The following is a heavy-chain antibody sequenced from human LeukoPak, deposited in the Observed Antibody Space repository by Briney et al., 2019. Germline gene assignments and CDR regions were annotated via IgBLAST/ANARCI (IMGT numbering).Heavy chain of an antibody. J-gene: IGHJ4*02. D-gene: IGHD1-1*01. V-gene: IGHV4-39*01. Sequence: SETLSLTCTVSGGFISSSSYYWGWIRQPPGKGLEWIGSIYYSGSTYYNPSLKSRVTISVDTSKNQFSLKLSSVTAADTAVYYCARHGTDWNDPWDYWGQGTLVTVSS. CDR2: IYYSGST. CDR3: ARHGTDWNDPWDY. CDR1: GGFISSSSYY.